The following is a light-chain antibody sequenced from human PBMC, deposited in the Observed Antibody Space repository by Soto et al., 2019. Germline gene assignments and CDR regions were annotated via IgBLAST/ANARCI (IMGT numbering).Light chain of an antibody. CDR3: QQYGRSPLT. V-gene: IGKV3-20*01. Sequence: EIVLTQSPGTLSLSPGERVTLSCRASQSVNTRYLAWYQQKPGQAPRLLIYGASSRATGIPDRFSGSGSGTDFTLTISRLEPEDFAMYYWQQYGRSPLTFGGGTKVEIK. CDR1: QSVNTRY. J-gene: IGKJ4*01. CDR2: GAS.